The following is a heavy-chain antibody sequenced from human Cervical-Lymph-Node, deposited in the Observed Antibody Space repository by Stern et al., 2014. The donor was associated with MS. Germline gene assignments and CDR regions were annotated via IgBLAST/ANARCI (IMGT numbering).Heavy chain of an antibody. D-gene: IGHD5-12*01. V-gene: IGHV1-69*01. CDR3: ARYGYSGYDFGFDY. CDR2: IIPIFGTA. J-gene: IGHJ4*02. CDR1: GGTFSSYA. Sequence: VQLEESGAEVKKPGSSGKVSCKASGGTFSSYAISWVRQAPGQGLEWMGGIIPIFGTANYAQKFQGRVTITADESTSTAYMELSSLRSEDTAVYYCARYGYSGYDFGFDYWGQGTLVTVSS.